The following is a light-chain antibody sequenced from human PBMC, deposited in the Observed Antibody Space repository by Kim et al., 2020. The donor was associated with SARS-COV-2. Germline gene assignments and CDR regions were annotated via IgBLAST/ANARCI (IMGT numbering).Light chain of an antibody. J-gene: IGKJ1*01. Sequence: DIQMTQSPSSLSESVGDRVTITCRASRGIHNYLAWYQQKPGKVPKLLIYAASTLHSGVPSRFSGSGSGTDFTLIISSLQPEDVATYYCQKYNTAPWTFGQGTKVDIK. CDR1: RGIHNY. CDR3: QKYNTAPWT. CDR2: AAS. V-gene: IGKV1-27*01.